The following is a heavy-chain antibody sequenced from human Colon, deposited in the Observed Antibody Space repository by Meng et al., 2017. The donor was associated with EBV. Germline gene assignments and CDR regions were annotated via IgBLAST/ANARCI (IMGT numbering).Heavy chain of an antibody. CDR2: INTNTGKP. CDR1: GYTVTSYG. J-gene: IGHJ4*02. D-gene: IGHD2-15*01. Sequence: LVASGCEVKKPGAPVEVSCMASGYTVTSYGFNWVPQAPGQGLEWMGWINTNTGKPTYAHGFTGRFVFSLDTSVSTAYLQISSLKAADTAVYYCARLYCSGGSCYTIDYWGQGTLVTVSS. V-gene: IGHV7-4-1*02. CDR3: ARLYCSGGSCYTIDY.